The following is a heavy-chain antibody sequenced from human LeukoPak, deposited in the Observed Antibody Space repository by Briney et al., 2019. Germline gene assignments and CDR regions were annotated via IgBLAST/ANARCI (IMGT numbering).Heavy chain of an antibody. D-gene: IGHD5-18*01. CDR1: GFTFSTYW. Sequence: GGSLRLSCAASGFTFSTYWMHWVRQVPGKGLVWVSRINSDGSTADYADAVKGRFTISRDNAKNTLYLEMNSLRADDTGLYYCAPEGGSSYDYWGQGTLVTVSS. V-gene: IGHV3-74*01. CDR2: INSDGSTA. J-gene: IGHJ4*02. CDR3: APEGGSSYDY.